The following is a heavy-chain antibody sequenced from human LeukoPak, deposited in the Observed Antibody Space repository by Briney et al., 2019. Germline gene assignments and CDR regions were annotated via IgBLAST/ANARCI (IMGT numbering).Heavy chain of an antibody. V-gene: IGHV1-2*02. CDR3: ARAGYDFWSGPPKDYYYMDV. CDR2: INPNSGGT. Sequence: ASVKVSCKASGYTFTGYYMHWVRQAPGQGLEWMGWINPNSGGTNYAQKFQGRVTMTRDTSISTAYMELSRLRSDDTAVYYCARAGYDFWSGPPKDYYYMDVWGKGTTVTVSS. CDR1: GYTFTGYY. D-gene: IGHD3-3*01. J-gene: IGHJ6*03.